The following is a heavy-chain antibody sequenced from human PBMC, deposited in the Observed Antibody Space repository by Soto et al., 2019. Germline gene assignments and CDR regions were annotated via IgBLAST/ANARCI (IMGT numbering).Heavy chain of an antibody. J-gene: IGHJ6*04. CDR2: ISYEGSST. CDR3: PRGTPGNNSYYCSSLDF. Sequence: GGSLSLSCGASWFTFDTYVIHCVRQAPGKGLQWVALISYEGSSTYCADSVRGRFTISIENSKNALYMLTNTLSPEDTGVYYCPRGTPGNNSYYCSSLDFWAEGTSVTVSS. CDR1: WFTFDTYV. V-gene: IGHV3-30-3*01. D-gene: IGHD3-10*01.